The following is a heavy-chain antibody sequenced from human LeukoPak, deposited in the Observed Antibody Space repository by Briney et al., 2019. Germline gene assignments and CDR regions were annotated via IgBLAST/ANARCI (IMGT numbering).Heavy chain of an antibody. Sequence: EASVKVSCKASGGTFNNYGINWVRQAPGQGLEWMGGIIPIFDTPYYAQNFQDRFTITADESTSTAYMELTSLRSEDTAVYYCARMRSYYTGFDYWGQGTLVTVSS. J-gene: IGHJ4*02. D-gene: IGHD1-26*01. V-gene: IGHV1-69*13. CDR1: GGTFNNYG. CDR2: IIPIFDTP. CDR3: ARMRSYYTGFDY.